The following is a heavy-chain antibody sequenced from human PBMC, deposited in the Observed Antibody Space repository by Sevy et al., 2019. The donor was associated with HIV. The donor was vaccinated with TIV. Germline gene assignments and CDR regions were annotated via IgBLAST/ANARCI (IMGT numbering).Heavy chain of an antibody. CDR1: GFTFSSYS. J-gene: IGHJ5*02. CDR2: ISSSSSYI. D-gene: IGHD6-6*01. CDR3: ARDKVRSIAARPNWFDP. V-gene: IGHV3-21*01. Sequence: GGSLRLSCAASGFTFSSYSVNWVRQAPGKGLEWVSSISSSSSYIYYADSVKGRFTISRDNAKNSLYLQMNSLRAEDTAVYYCARDKVRSIAARPNWFDPWGQGTLVTVSS.